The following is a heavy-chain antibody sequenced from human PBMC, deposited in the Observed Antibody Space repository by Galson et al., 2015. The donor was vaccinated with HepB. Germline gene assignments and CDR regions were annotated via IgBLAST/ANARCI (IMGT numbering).Heavy chain of an antibody. Sequence: SVKVSCKASGYTFTSYAMSWVRQAPGQGLEWMGCINPNTGNPTCAQGFTGRLVFSLDTSVSTAYLQISSLKAEDTAIYYCGTEKKQWRVYYFDDWGQGTLVTVSS. J-gene: IGHJ4*02. D-gene: IGHD2-8*01. V-gene: IGHV7-4-1*02. CDR2: INPNTGNP. CDR1: GYTFTSYA. CDR3: GTEKKQWRVYYFDD.